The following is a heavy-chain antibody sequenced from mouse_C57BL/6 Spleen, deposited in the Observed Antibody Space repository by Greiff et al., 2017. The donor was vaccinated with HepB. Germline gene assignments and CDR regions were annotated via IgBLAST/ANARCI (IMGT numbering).Heavy chain of an antibody. D-gene: IGHD1-1*01. V-gene: IGHV1-19*01. CDR3: ARGYYGSSYYWYFDV. J-gene: IGHJ1*03. CDR2: INPYNGGT. Sequence: LVEPGASVKMSCKASGYTFTDYYMNWVKQSHGKSLEWIGVINPYNGGTSYNQKFKGKATLTVDKSSSTAYMELNSLTSEDSAVYYCARGYYGSSYYWYFDVWGTGTTVTVSS. CDR1: GYTFTDYY.